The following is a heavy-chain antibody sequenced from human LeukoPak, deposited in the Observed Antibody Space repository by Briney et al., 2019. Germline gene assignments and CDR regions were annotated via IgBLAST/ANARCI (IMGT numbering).Heavy chain of an antibody. CDR3: ARGRRWLQLGLDY. Sequence: ASVKVSCKASGYTFTGYYMHWVRQAPGQGLEWMGWINPNSGGTNYAQKFQGRVTMIRDTSISTAYMELSRLRSDDTAVYYCARGRRWLQLGLDYWGQGTLVTVSS. V-gene: IGHV1-2*02. CDR1: GYTFTGYY. CDR2: INPNSGGT. D-gene: IGHD5-24*01. J-gene: IGHJ4*02.